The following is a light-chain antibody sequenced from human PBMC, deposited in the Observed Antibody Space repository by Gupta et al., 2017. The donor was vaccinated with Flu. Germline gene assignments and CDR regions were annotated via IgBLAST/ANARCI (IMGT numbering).Light chain of an antibody. CDR2: LGS. CDR3: MQDPQTPS. CDR1: QSLLHSNGYNY. J-gene: IGKJ4*01. Sequence: PVTPGEPASISCRSSQSLLHSNGYNYLDWYLQKPVQSPQLLIYLGSKRAPGVPDRFNCRGSGTDFTLKISRGEAEDVRVYSCMQDPQTPSFGGATKVEIK. V-gene: IGKV2-28*01.